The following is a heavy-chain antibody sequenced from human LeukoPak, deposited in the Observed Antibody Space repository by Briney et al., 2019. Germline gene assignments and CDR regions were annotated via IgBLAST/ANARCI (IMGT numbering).Heavy chain of an antibody. CDR2: IKQDGSEK. J-gene: IGHJ6*03. CDR3: ARDQVVVVPAARRAYYYYMDV. V-gene: IGHV3-7*01. CDR1: GFTFSSYW. Sequence: PGGSLRLSCAASGFTFSSYWMSWVRQAPGKGLEWVANIKQDGSEKYYVDSVKGRFTISRDNAKDSLFLQMNSLRAEDTAVYYCARDQVVVVPAARRAYYYYMDVWGKGTTVTVSS. D-gene: IGHD2-2*01.